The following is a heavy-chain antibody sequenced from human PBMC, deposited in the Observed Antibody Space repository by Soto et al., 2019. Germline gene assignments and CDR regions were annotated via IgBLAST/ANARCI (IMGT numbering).Heavy chain of an antibody. CDR1: GFTFSSYG. D-gene: IGHD1-26*01. Sequence: QVQLVESGGGVVQPGRSLRLSCAASGFTFSSYGMHWVRQAPGKGLEWVAVIWYDGSNKYYADSVKGRFTISRDNSKNTLYLQMNSLRAEDTAVYCCARDSYGVDYWGQGTLVTVSS. V-gene: IGHV3-33*01. J-gene: IGHJ4*02. CDR3: ARDSYGVDY. CDR2: IWYDGSNK.